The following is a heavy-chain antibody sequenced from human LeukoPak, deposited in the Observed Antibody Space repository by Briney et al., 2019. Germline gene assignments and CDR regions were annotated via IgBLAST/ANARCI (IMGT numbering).Heavy chain of an antibody. J-gene: IGHJ5*02. Sequence: ASVKVSCKASGYTFTGYYMHWVRQAPGQGLEWMGWINPNSGGTNYAQKFQGWVTMTRDTSISTAYMELSRLRSDDTAVYYCARDGDEDYNWFDPWGQGTLVTVSS. CDR3: ARDGDEDYNWFDP. CDR1: GYTFTGYY. D-gene: IGHD3/OR15-3a*01. V-gene: IGHV1-2*04. CDR2: INPNSGGT.